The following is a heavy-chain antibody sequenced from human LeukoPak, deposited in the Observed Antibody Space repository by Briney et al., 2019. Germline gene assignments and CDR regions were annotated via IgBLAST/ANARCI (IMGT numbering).Heavy chain of an antibody. CDR3: ASADFWSGYYYY. CDR2: IYYSGST. D-gene: IGHD3-3*01. V-gene: IGHV4-31*03. J-gene: IGHJ4*02. CDR1: GGSISSGGYY. Sequence: SETLSLTCTVSGGSISSGGYYWSWIRQHPGKGLEWIGNIYYSGSTYYNPSLKSRVTISVDTSKNQFSLKLSSVTVADTAVYYCASADFWSGYYYYWGQGTLVTVSS.